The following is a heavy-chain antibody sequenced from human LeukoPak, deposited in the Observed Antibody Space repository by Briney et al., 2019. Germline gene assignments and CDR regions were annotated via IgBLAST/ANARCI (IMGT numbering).Heavy chain of an antibody. V-gene: IGHV1-69*13. J-gene: IGHJ4*02. Sequence: GASVKVSCKASGGTFSSYAISWVRQAPGQGLEWMGGIIPIFGTANYAQKSQGRVTITADESTSTAYMELSSLRSEDTALYYCARGGGAVPRYYFNYWGREPWSPSPQ. CDR2: IIPIFGTA. CDR1: GGTFSSYA. CDR3: ARGGGAVPRYYFNY. D-gene: IGHD3-10*01.